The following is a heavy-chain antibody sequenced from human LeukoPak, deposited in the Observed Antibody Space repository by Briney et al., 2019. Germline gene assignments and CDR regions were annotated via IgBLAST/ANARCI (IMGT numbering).Heavy chain of an antibody. CDR1: GYTFTGYY. J-gene: IGHJ6*03. Sequence: ASVTVSCKASGYTFTGYYMHWVRQAPGQGLEWMGWINPNSGGTNYAQKFQGRVTMTRDTSISTAYMELSRLRSDDTAVYYCARGDYGSGSHYSPNSYHMDVWGKGTTVTVSS. D-gene: IGHD3-10*01. CDR3: ARGDYGSGSHYSPNSYHMDV. V-gene: IGHV1-2*02. CDR2: INPNSGGT.